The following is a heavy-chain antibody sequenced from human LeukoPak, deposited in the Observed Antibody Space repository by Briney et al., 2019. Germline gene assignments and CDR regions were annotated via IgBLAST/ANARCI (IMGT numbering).Heavy chain of an antibody. CDR2: INHSGST. J-gene: IGHJ6*02. CDR1: GGSFSGYY. Sequence: PSETLSLTCAVYGGSFSGYYWSWIRQPPGKGLEWIGEINHSGSTNYNPSLKSRVTISVDTSKNQFSLKLSSVTAADTAVYYSARGRDPRYSYGPFPPPGTYGMDVWGQGTTVTVSS. CDR3: ARGRDPRYSYGPFPPPGTYGMDV. D-gene: IGHD5-18*01. V-gene: IGHV4-34*01.